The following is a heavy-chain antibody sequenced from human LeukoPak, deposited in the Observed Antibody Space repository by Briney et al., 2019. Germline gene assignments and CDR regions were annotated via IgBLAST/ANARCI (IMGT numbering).Heavy chain of an antibody. D-gene: IGHD6-19*01. CDR3: AKMEYSSGWYAPFDY. V-gene: IGHV3-9*01. CDR1: GFTFDDYA. CDR2: ISWNSGSI. Sequence: GRSLRLSCAASGFTFDDYAMHWVRQAPGKGLEWVSGISWNSGSIGYADSVKGRFTISRDNAKNSLYLQMNSLRAEDTALYYCAKMEYSSGWYAPFDYWGQGTLVTVSS. J-gene: IGHJ4*02.